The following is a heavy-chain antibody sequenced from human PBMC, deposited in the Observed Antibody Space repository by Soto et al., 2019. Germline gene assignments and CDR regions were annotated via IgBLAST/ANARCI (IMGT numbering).Heavy chain of an antibody. CDR3: AHWAMVRGVILTGYYYYGMDV. J-gene: IGHJ6*02. D-gene: IGHD3-10*01. CDR1: GFSLSTSGVG. V-gene: IGHV2-5*02. Sequence: QITLKESGPTLVKPTQTLTLTCPFSGFSLSTSGVGVGWIRQPPGKALEWLALIYWDDDKRYSPSLKSRLTIPKDTSKTQVVLTMTNMDPVDTATYYCAHWAMVRGVILTGYYYYGMDVWGQGTTVTVSS. CDR2: IYWDDDK.